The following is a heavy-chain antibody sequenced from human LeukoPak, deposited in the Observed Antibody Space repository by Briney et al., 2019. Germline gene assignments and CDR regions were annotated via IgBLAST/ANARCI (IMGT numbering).Heavy chain of an antibody. Sequence: GGSLRLSCAASGFTFSSYAMSWVRQAPGKGLEWVSGISGRDSTTYYADSVKGRFTISRENSKNTLYLQMNSLRAEDTAVYYCAKDDAWLQYNDWGQGTLVTVSS. J-gene: IGHJ4*02. V-gene: IGHV3-23*01. CDR2: ISGRDSTT. CDR3: AKDDAWLQYND. CDR1: GFTFSSYA. D-gene: IGHD5-24*01.